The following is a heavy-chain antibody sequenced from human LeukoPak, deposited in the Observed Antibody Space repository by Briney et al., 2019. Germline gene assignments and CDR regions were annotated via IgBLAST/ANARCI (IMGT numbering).Heavy chain of an antibody. V-gene: IGHV1-18*01. Sequence: ASVKVSCKASGYTFTSYGISWVRQAPGQGLEWMGWISAYNGSTNYAQKLQGRVTMTTDTSTSTAYMELRSLRSDDTAVYYCARATYYYDSNPRSFDYWGQGTLVTVSS. CDR3: ARATYYYDSNPRSFDY. J-gene: IGHJ4*02. CDR1: GYTFTSYG. D-gene: IGHD3-22*01. CDR2: ISAYNGST.